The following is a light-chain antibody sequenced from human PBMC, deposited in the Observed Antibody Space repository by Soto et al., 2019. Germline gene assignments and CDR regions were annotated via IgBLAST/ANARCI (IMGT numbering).Light chain of an antibody. CDR1: QGISSF. Sequence: IQLTQYPSSLSASVGDRVTITCRASQGISSFLAWYQQKPGKAPKLLIYGASTLQSGVPSRFSGSGSGTDFTLTIGSLQPEDFATYYCQQLNSFPIPFGPGTKVDI. CDR3: QQLNSFPIP. CDR2: GAS. V-gene: IGKV1-9*01. J-gene: IGKJ3*01.